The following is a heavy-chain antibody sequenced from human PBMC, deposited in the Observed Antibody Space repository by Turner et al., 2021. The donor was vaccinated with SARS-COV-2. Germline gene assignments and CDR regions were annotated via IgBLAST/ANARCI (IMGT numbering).Heavy chain of an antibody. CDR1: GFTFSSYG. D-gene: IGHD5-18*01. Sequence: QVQLVESGGGVVQPGRSLRPSCAASGFTFSSYGMHWVRQAPGKGLEWVAVISYDGSNKYFADSVKGRFTISRDNSKNTLFLQMNSLRAEDTAVYYCAKVGYSYAYPNLYFDYWGQGTLVTVSS. V-gene: IGHV3-30*18. J-gene: IGHJ4*02. CDR3: AKVGYSYAYPNLYFDY. CDR2: ISYDGSNK.